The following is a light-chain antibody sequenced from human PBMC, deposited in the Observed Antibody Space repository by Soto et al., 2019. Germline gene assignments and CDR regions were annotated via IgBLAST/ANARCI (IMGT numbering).Light chain of an antibody. J-gene: IGKJ2*01. CDR3: HQYNSF. CDR1: ESIATW. Sequence: DVHMTQSPSTLSASVGDRVTITCRASESIATWLDWYQQKPGQAPKLLIYDASRLESGVPSRFSGGGSGTEFTLTISGLQPEDFATYYCHQYNSFFGPGTKLEI. V-gene: IGKV1-5*01. CDR2: DAS.